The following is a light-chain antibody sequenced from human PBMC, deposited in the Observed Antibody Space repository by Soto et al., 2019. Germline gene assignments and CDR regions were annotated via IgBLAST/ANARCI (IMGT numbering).Light chain of an antibody. CDR3: QQGYSNPWT. CDR1: QSISTW. V-gene: IGKV1-5*01. J-gene: IGKJ1*01. Sequence: DIQMTQSPSTLSASVGDRVTITCRASQSISTWLAWYQQEPGKAPKLLIYAASNLQSGVPSRFSGSGSGTNFTLSLNSLQPEDFATYYCQQGYSNPWTFGQGTKVDIK. CDR2: AAS.